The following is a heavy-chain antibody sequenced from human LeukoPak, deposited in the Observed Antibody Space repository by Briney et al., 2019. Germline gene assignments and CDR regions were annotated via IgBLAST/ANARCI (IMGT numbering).Heavy chain of an antibody. CDR1: GFTFNSYA. V-gene: IGHV3-23*01. CDR2: ISGSGDST. J-gene: IGHJ3*02. CDR3: ASLDI. Sequence: GSLRLSCAASGFTFNSYAVSWVRQAPGKGLEWVSSISGSGDSTYYADSVKGRFTISRDNSKNTLYLQMNSLRAEDTAVYYCASLDIWGQGTMVTVSS.